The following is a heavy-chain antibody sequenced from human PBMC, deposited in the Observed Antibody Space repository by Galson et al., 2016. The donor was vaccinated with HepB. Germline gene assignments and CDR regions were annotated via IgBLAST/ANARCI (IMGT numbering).Heavy chain of an antibody. CDR2: IKSTPDGGTT. J-gene: IGHJ4*02. CDR3: STDVLSYWYYY. Sequence: SLRLSCAGSGSTFSHAWMTWVRQAPGKGLEWVGHIKSTPDGGTTEYAAPVKGRLTISRDDSKSTVFLQMDSLTTEDTARYYCSTDVLSYWYYYWGQGTQVTVSS. V-gene: IGHV3-15*01. D-gene: IGHD2-8*02. CDR1: GSTFSHAW.